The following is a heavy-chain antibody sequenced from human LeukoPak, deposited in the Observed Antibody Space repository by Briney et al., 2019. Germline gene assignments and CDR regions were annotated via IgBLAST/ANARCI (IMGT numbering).Heavy chain of an antibody. D-gene: IGHD1-14*01. CDR2: ISSGSDYI. V-gene: IGHV3-21*01. CDR3: ARGTLNIPGEHGAFDY. CDR1: GFTFSTYS. Sequence: GGSLRLSCAASGFTFSTYSMNWVRQAPGKGLEWVSSISSGSDYIYYADSVKGRFTISRDNAKNSLYLQMNSLRAEDTAVYYCARGTLNIPGEHGAFDYWGQGTLVTVSS. J-gene: IGHJ4*02.